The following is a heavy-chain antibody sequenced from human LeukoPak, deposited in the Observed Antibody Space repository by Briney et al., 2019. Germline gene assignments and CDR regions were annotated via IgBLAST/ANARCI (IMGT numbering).Heavy chain of an antibody. D-gene: IGHD3-3*01. CDR3: ARDLGVRAFDI. J-gene: IGHJ3*02. Sequence: GGSLRLSCAASGLTFSRYSMNWVRQAPGKGLEWISSISSSSSYIDYADSVKGRFTVSRDNDENSLYLQMYSLRADDTAVYYCARDLGVRAFDIWGQGTMVTVSP. CDR1: GLTFSRYS. CDR2: ISSSSSYI. V-gene: IGHV3-21*01.